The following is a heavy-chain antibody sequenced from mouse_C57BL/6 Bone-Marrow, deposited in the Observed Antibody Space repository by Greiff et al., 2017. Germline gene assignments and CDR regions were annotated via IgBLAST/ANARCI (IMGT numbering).Heavy chain of an antibody. CDR2: IYPGSGST. V-gene: IGHV1-55*01. D-gene: IGHD1-1*01. J-gene: IGHJ3*01. CDR3: ARKDPYYYGSPWFAY. Sequence: QVQLQQPGAELVKPGASVKMSCKASGYTFTSYWITWVKQRPGQGLEWIGDIYPGSGSTNYNEKFKGKATLTVDTSSSTAYMQLSSLTSEDSAVYYCARKDPYYYGSPWFAYWGQGTLVTVSA. CDR1: GYTFTSYW.